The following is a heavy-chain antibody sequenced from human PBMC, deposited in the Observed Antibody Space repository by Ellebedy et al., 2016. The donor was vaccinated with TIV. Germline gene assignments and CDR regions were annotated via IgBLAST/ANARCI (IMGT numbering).Heavy chain of an antibody. CDR1: GGTFSGYA. CDR3: SREWQLWSSGLDS. J-gene: IGHJ4*02. D-gene: IGHD5-18*01. Sequence: ASVKVSXXASGGTFSGYAISWVRQAPGQGLQWVGWISPNTGATFYAQKFHGRVTMTRDTSLNTAYMELSSLRSDDTAVYYCSREWQLWSSGLDSWGQGTLVTVSS. V-gene: IGHV1-2*02. CDR2: ISPNTGAT.